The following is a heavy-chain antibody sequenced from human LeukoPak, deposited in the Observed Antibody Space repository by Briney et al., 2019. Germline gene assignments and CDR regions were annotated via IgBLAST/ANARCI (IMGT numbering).Heavy chain of an antibody. D-gene: IGHD5-12*01. J-gene: IGHJ4*02. CDR1: GGSISSSSYY. CDR3: ARHPPRSIVATIINDY. Sequence: PSETLSLTCTVSGGSISSSSYYWGWIRQPPGKGLEWIVSIYYSGSTYYHPSLKSRVTISVDTSKNQFSLKLSSVTAADTAVYYCARHPPRSIVATIINDYWGQGTLVTVSS. V-gene: IGHV4-39*01. CDR2: IYYSGST.